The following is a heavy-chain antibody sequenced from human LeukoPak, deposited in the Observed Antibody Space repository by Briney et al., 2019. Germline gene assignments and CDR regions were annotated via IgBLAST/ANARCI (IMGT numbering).Heavy chain of an antibody. CDR2: VHLSGAS. Sequence: SETLSLTCAVSGGSILTTNWWSWVRQPPGKGLEWIGEVHLSGASNYNPSLKSRANMSIDKSKNQLSLELTSVTAADTAIYYCTRESGAFSPFGFWGQGTLATVSS. D-gene: IGHD1-26*01. CDR1: GGSILTTNW. V-gene: IGHV4-4*02. J-gene: IGHJ4*02. CDR3: TRESGAFSPFGF.